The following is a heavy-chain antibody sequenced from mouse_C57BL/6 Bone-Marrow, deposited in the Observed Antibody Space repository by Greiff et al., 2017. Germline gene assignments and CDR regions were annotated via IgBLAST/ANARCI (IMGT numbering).Heavy chain of an antibody. CDR2: ISSGSSTI. J-gene: IGHJ3*01. V-gene: IGHV5-17*01. CDR3: ARDYYARSPPFAY. CDR1: GFTFSDYG. Sequence: EVHLVESGGGLVKPGGSLKLSCAASGFTFSDYGMHWVRQAPEKGLEWVAYISSGSSTIYYADTVKGRFTISRDNAKNTLFLQMTSLRSEDTAMYYWARDYYARSPPFAYWGQGTLVTVSA. D-gene: IGHD1-1*01.